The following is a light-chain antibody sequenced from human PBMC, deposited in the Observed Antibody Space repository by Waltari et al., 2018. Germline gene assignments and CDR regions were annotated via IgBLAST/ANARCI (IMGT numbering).Light chain of an antibody. J-gene: IGKJ3*01. CDR3: QQHYSAPPT. CDR1: QIVLYSSTNKNY. Sequence: DIVMTQSPDSLSVSLGERATINCKSSQIVLYSSTNKNYLAWYQQKPGQPPKLLINWASIRESGVPDRISGSGSGTAFTLTISSLQAEDVAVYYCQQHYSAPPTFGPGTKVDI. CDR2: WAS. V-gene: IGKV4-1*01.